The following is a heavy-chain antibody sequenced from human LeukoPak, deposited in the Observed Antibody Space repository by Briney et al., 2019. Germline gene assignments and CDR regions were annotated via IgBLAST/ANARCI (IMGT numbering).Heavy chain of an antibody. J-gene: IGHJ3*02. Sequence: GGSLRLSCAASGFTFSSYGMHWVRQAPGKGLEWVAVIWYDGSNKYYADSVKGRFTISRDNSKNTLYLQMNSLRAGDTAVYYCASHGSGSYYADAFDIWGQGTMVTVSS. CDR1: GFTFSSYG. CDR2: IWYDGSNK. D-gene: IGHD3-10*01. V-gene: IGHV3-33*01. CDR3: ASHGSGSYYADAFDI.